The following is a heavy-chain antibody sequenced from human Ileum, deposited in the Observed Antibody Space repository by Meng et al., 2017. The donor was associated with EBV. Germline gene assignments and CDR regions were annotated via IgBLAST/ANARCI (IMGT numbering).Heavy chain of an antibody. V-gene: IGHV4-59*01. D-gene: IGHD1-26*01. CDR1: GVSISGNY. J-gene: IGHJ4*02. CDR3: AKGGQWDPLDS. CDR2: FYEGTT. Sequence: VHRPRSGPGLVTPSVTLSLTCDVSGVSISGNYWSWIRQSPVKGLEWIGFFYEGTTNYNPSLKSRVTIAAGPANNQISLRLSSVTSADTAVYYCAKGGQWDPLDSWGRGILVTVSS.